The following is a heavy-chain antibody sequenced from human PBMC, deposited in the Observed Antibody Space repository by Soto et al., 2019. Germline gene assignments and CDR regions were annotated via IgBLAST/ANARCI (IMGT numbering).Heavy chain of an antibody. V-gene: IGHV1-69*01. CDR2: IIPIFGTA. CDR3: ARERLGSSSGYYNFAY. D-gene: IGHD3-22*01. J-gene: IGHJ4*02. Sequence: QVQLVQSGAEVKKPGSSVKVSCKASGGTFSSYAISWVRQAPGQGLEWMGGIIPIFGTANYVQKFQGRVTITADESTSTGYMELSSLRSEDTAVYYCARERLGSSSGYYNFAYWGQGTLVTVSS. CDR1: GGTFSSYA.